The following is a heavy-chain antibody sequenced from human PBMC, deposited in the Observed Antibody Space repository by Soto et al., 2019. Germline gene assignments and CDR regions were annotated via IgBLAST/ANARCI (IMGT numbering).Heavy chain of an antibody. D-gene: IGHD3-10*01. J-gene: IGHJ4*02. CDR2: ISKDSGRAT. CDR3: VKAIPPGSYYSAIDY. Sequence: GGSLRLSCAASGFIFRDWFMSWIRQAPGKGLEWISYISKDSGRATRYADSVKGRFAISRDNAKNTLYLQMNSLRAEDTALYYCVKAIPPGSYYSAIDYWGQGTQVTVSS. CDR1: GFIFRDWF. V-gene: IGHV3-11*01.